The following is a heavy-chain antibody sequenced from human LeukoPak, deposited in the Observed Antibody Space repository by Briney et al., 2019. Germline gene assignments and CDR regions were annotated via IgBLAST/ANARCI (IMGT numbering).Heavy chain of an antibody. Sequence: GGSLRLSCAASGLTFSNYAMSWVRQAPGKGLEWVSAVSGNGVSTYYADSVKGRFTISRDNSKNTLYLQMNSLRAEDTAVYYCAKDSVAFPSRWFDPWGQGTLVTVSS. D-gene: IGHD5/OR15-5a*01. CDR3: AKDSVAFPSRWFDP. CDR2: VSGNGVST. V-gene: IGHV3-23*01. CDR1: GLTFSNYA. J-gene: IGHJ5*02.